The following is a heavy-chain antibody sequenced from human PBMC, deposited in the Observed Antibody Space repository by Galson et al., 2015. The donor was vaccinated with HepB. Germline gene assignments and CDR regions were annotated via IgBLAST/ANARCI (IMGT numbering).Heavy chain of an antibody. CDR2: ISYDGSNK. Sequence: SLRLSCAASGFTFSSYAMHWVRQAPGKGLAWVAVISYDGSNKYYADSVKGRFTISRDNSKNTLYLQMNSLRAEDTAVYYCARDRHHYYDTMAFDIWGQGTMVTVSS. CDR1: GFTFSSYA. D-gene: IGHD3-22*01. J-gene: IGHJ3*02. V-gene: IGHV3-30-3*01. CDR3: ARDRHHYYDTMAFDI.